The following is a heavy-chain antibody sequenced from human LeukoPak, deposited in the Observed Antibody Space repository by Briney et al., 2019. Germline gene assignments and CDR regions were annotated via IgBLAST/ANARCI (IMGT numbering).Heavy chain of an antibody. CDR2: IYYSGST. CDR1: GGSISTSSYY. J-gene: IGHJ3*02. CDR3: ARELIAVAGTRGAFDI. Sequence: SETLSLTCTVSGGSISTSSYYWGWIRQPPGKGLECIGNIYYSGSTYYNPSLKSRVTISVDTSKNQFSLKLSSVTAADTAVYYCARELIAVAGTRGAFDIWGQGTMVTVSS. D-gene: IGHD6-19*01. V-gene: IGHV4-39*07.